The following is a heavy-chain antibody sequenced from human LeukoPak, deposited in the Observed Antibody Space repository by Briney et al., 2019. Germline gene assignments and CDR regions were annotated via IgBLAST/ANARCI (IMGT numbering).Heavy chain of an antibody. CDR1: GYSFTTYW. D-gene: IGHD3-10*01. J-gene: IGHJ4*02. CDR3: ARPGFGEAGYFDY. Sequence: GESLKISCKGSGYSFTTYWIGWVRQMPGKGLEWMGITFPGDSDIAYSPSFQGHVTISADKSISPAFLQWSSLKASDTAMYYCARPGFGEAGYFDYWGQGTLVTVSS. V-gene: IGHV5-51*01. CDR2: TFPGDSDI.